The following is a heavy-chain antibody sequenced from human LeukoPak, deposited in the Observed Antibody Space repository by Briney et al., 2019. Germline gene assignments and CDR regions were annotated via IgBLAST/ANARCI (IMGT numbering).Heavy chain of an antibody. CDR3: AKDQGYSYGSGAFDI. Sequence: PGGSLRLSCAASGFTVSSNYMSWVRQAPGKGLEWVSGISWNSGSIGYADSVKGRFTISRDNAKNSLYLQMNSLRAEDMALYYCAKDQGYSYGSGAFDIWGQGTMVTVSS. CDR1: GFTVSSNY. V-gene: IGHV3-9*03. CDR2: ISWNSGSI. J-gene: IGHJ3*02. D-gene: IGHD5-18*01.